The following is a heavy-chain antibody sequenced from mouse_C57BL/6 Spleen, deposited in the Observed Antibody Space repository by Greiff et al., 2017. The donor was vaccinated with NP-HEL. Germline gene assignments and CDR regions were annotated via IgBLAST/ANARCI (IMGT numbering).Heavy chain of an antibody. CDR2: ISSGSSTI. J-gene: IGHJ4*01. D-gene: IGHD2-1*01. CDR1: GFTFSDYG. CDR3: ARNGNFCLDY. Sequence: EVQLVESGGGLVKPGGSLKLSCAASGFTFSDYGMHWVRQAPEQGLEWVAYISSGSSTIYYADTVKGRFTISRDNAKNTLFLQMTSLRSEDTAMYYCARNGNFCLDYWGQGTSVTVSS. V-gene: IGHV5-17*01.